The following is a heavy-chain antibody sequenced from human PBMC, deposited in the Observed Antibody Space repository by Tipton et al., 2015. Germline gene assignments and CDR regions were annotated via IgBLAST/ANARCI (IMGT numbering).Heavy chain of an antibody. CDR2: IYYSGST. J-gene: IGHJ4*02. D-gene: IGHD3-10*01. CDR1: AYSISSDYY. V-gene: IGHV4-38-2*01. Sequence: TLSLTCAVSAYSISSDYYWGWIRQPPGKGLEWIGYIYYSGSTIYNPSLKSRVTMSVDRSKNQFSVRLTSVTAADTALYYCARYYSTSGSYRFDSWGQGALVTVSS. CDR3: ARYYSTSGSYRFDS.